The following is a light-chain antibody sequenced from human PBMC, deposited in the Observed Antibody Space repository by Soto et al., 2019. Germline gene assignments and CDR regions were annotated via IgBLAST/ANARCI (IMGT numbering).Light chain of an antibody. CDR1: QSITSNY. J-gene: IGKJ1*01. CDR3: QQYGSSPPYT. Sequence: EIVLTQSPATLSSSAGERATLSCRTTQSITSNYLAWHQQRPGQAPILLIYGASIWDTGIPHRFSGSGSGADFTLTISRLQPEDFALYYCQQYGSSPPYTFGQGTKVEVK. V-gene: IGKV3-20*01. CDR2: GAS.